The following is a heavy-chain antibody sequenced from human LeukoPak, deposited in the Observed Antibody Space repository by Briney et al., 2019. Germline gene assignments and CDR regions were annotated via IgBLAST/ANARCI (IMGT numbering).Heavy chain of an antibody. J-gene: IGHJ4*02. CDR2: INPNSGGT. Sequence: ASVKVSCKASGYIFTDYYMHWVRQAPGQELGWMGRINPNSGGTNYAQKFQGRVTMTRDASISTAYMELSSLRSEDTAVYYCARVITMVRGPAYYWGQGTLVTVSS. CDR1: GYIFTDYY. CDR3: ARVITMVRGPAYY. D-gene: IGHD3-10*01. V-gene: IGHV1/OR15-1*04.